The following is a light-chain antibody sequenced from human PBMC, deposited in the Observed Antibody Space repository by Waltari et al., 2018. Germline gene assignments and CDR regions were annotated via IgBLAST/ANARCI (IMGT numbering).Light chain of an antibody. J-gene: IGLJ2*01. Sequence: VLTKPPSVPGAPGRRVPIPYTGSSSNIGPPYHGPWYQQVPGRAPKLLIYDDSHRPSGVPDRFSGSKSGTSASLAITGLQAEDEAEYFCQSYDSGLNGLFFGGGTKVTVL. CDR2: DDS. CDR1: SSNIGPPYH. CDR3: QSYDSGLNGLF. V-gene: IGLV1-40*01.